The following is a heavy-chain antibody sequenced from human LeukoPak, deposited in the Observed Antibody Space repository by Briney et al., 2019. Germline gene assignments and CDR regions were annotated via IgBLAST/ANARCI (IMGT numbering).Heavy chain of an antibody. D-gene: IGHD6-13*01. V-gene: IGHV3-9*01. CDR3: AKDAYSSSWYDFDY. CDR2: ISWNSGSI. J-gene: IGHJ4*02. CDR1: GFTFDDYA. Sequence: GGSLRLSCAASGFTFDDYAMHWVRQAPGKGLEWVSGISWNSGSIGYADSVKGRFTISRDNAKNSLYLQMNSLRAEDTALYYCAKDAYSSSWYDFDYWGQGTLVTVPS.